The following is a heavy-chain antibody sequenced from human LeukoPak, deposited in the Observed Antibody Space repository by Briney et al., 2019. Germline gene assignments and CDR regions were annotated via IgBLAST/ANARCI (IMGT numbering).Heavy chain of an antibody. V-gene: IGHV3-30*18. J-gene: IGHJ4*02. D-gene: IGHD2-15*01. CDR2: ISYDGSSE. Sequence: GRSLRLSCAASGLPFSSYAMHWVRQAPGKGLEWVALISYDGSSEHYADSVEGRFTISRDNSKDTLYLQMNRLRPEDMAVYHCAKSSFPCIGNNCYSPDYWGQGTLVTVSS. CDR3: AKSSFPCIGNNCYSPDY. CDR1: GLPFSSYA.